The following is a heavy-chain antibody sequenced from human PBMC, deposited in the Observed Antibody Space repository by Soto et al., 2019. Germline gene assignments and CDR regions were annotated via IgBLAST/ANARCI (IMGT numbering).Heavy chain of an antibody. J-gene: IGHJ4*02. CDR3: AKVPLRPYDFDY. CDR1: GFTFANYA. V-gene: IGHV3-23*01. D-gene: IGHD4-17*01. CDR2: VSAGGDNT. Sequence: HPGGSLRLSCTASGFTFANYAMHWVRQAPGKGLEWVSRVSAGGDNTDYADAVKGRFTISRDNSKNTLFLQMTSLRAEDTALYYCAKVPLRPYDFDYWGPGTMVTVSS.